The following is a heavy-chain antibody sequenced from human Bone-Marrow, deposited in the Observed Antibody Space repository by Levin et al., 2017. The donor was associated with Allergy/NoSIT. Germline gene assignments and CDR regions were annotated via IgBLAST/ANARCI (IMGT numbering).Heavy chain of an antibody. CDR2: IDTYKFKT. Sequence: ASVKVSCKASGYTFNNFGISWVRQAPGQGLEWMGWIDTYKFKTTYAHKFQGRVTMSTDTSTSTAYMELKSLKSDDTAVYYCARDLYYDESSDYPPELFDYWGQGTLVAVSS. D-gene: IGHD3-22*01. V-gene: IGHV1-18*01. CDR1: GYTFNNFG. CDR3: ARDLYYDESSDYPPELFDY. J-gene: IGHJ4*02.